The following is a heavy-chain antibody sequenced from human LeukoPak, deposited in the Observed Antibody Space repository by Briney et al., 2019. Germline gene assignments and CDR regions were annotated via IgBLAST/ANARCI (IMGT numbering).Heavy chain of an antibody. Sequence: SETLSLTCAVYGGSFSGYYWSWIRQPPGKGLEWIGEINHSGSTNYNPSLKSRVTISVDTSKNQFSLKLSSVTAADTAVYYCARGKMVWLLRGGPRNWFDPWGQGTLVTVSS. CDR1: GGSFSGYY. V-gene: IGHV4-34*01. J-gene: IGHJ5*02. CDR3: ARGKMVWLLRGGPRNWFDP. D-gene: IGHD3-3*01. CDR2: INHSGST.